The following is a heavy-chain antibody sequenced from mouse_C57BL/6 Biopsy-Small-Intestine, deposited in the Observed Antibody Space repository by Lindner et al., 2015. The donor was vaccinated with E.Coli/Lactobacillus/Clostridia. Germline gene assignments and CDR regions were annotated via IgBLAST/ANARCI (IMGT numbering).Heavy chain of an antibody. D-gene: IGHD2-4*01. CDR2: IYPGDGDT. Sequence: VQLQESGPELVKPGASVKLSCKASGYAFSNSWMNWVKSRPGKGLEWIGRIYPGDGDTNYNGKFKGKATLTVDTSSSTAYMQLSSLTSEDSAVYFRANYDGGYWYFAVWGTGTTVSVSS. CDR1: GYAFSNSW. V-gene: IGHV1-82*01. CDR3: ANYDGGYWYFAV. J-gene: IGHJ1*03.